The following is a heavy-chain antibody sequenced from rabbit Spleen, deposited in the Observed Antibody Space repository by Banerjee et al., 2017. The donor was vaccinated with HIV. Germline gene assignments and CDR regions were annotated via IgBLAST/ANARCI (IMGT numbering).Heavy chain of an antibody. CDR1: GFSFSSNYY. J-gene: IGHJ2*01. CDR2: IYGGSSDNS. V-gene: IGHV1S45*01. CDR3: ARNYVNAFDP. D-gene: IGHD1-1*01. Sequence: QEHLVESGGGLVKPEGSLTLTCTASGFSFSSNYYMCWVRQAPGKGLEWIGCIYGGSSDNSHYANWAKGRFTISKTSSTTVTLQMTSLTAADTATYFCARNYVNAFDPWGPGTLVTVS.